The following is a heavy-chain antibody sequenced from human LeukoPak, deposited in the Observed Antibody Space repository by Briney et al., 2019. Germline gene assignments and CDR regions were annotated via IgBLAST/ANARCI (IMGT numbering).Heavy chain of an antibody. Sequence: TGGSLRLSCAASGFTFSSYTMHWVRQAPGKGLEWVAVISYDGSNKYYADSVKGRFTISRDNSKNTLYLQMNSLRAEDTAVYYCAREGSDGAFDIWGQGTMVTVSS. V-gene: IGHV3-30*04. J-gene: IGHJ3*02. CDR1: GFTFSSYT. CDR3: AREGSDGAFDI. D-gene: IGHD3-10*01. CDR2: ISYDGSNK.